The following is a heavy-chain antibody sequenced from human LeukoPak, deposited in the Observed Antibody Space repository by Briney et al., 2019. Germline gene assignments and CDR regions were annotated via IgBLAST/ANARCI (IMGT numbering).Heavy chain of an antibody. CDR1: GFTFSSYG. V-gene: IGHV3-33*01. J-gene: IGHJ4*02. CDR3: ARDGGYCSSTSCPGGFDY. Sequence: GGSLRLSCAASGFTFSSYGMHWVHQAPGKGLEWVAVIWYDGSNKYYADSVKGRFTISRDNSKNTLYLQMNSLRAEDTAVYYCARDGGYCSSTSCPGGFDYWGQGTLVTVSS. D-gene: IGHD2-2*01. CDR2: IWYDGSNK.